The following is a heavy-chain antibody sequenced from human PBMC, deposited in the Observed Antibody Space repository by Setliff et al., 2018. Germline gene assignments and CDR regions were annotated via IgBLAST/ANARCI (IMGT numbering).Heavy chain of an antibody. Sequence: RASVKVSCKPSGYSFTSHYMHWVRQAPGQGLEWMGWISAHTGNTFYSPKFHGRVTLTTDTSTSTAYMELRSLGTDDTAVYYCSRLVRYCTTTTCQRASGGEFWGQGTLVTVSS. CDR2: ISAHTGNT. J-gene: IGHJ4*02. CDR1: GYSFTSHY. V-gene: IGHV1-18*04. CDR3: SRLVRYCTTTTCQRASGGEF. D-gene: IGHD2-2*01.